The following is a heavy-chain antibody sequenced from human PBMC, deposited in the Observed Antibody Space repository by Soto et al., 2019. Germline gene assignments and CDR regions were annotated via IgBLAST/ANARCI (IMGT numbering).Heavy chain of an antibody. D-gene: IGHD3-22*01. Sequence: PSETLSLTCTVPGGSMSSYYWSWIRQPTGKGLELIAYIYYTGTTVANPSLQSRLTIPADTYKNQFSLKLNSVPAADTAVYYCARGSGGYYERQFDYWGQGTLVTVSA. CDR3: ARGSGGYYERQFDY. J-gene: IGHJ4*02. CDR1: GGSMSSYY. CDR2: IYYTGTT. V-gene: IGHV4-59*01.